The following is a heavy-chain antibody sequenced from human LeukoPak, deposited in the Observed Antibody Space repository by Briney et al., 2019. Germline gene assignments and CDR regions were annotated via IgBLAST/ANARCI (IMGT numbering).Heavy chain of an antibody. CDR2: LSGSGGRT. V-gene: IGHV3-23*01. Sequence: PGGSLRLSCAASGFSFSSFAMSWVRHVPGKGLEGVSGLSGSGGRTDYADSVKGRFTISRDNSNNTLYLQMNSLRVEDTAVYYCAKSRTDYWGSGSYVGGFDHWGQGALVTVSS. D-gene: IGHD3-10*01. J-gene: IGHJ4*02. CDR3: AKSRTDYWGSGSYVGGFDH. CDR1: GFSFSSFA.